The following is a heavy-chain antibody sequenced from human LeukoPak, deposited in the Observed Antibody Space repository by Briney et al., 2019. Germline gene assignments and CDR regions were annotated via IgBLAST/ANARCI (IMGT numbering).Heavy chain of an antibody. V-gene: IGHV1-69*04. CDR1: GVTFRNHA. J-gene: IGHJ6*02. D-gene: IGHD1-7*01. CDR3: VIMEIRDTGFHNGMDV. CDR2: IIASPDVE. Sequence: SVKVSCKASGVTFRNHAISWVRQAPGHGLEWMGRIIASPDVEDYAQKLQGRVTITADTSTSTAYMELSSLTSEDTAVYYCVIMEIRDTGFHNGMDVWGQGTTVTVS.